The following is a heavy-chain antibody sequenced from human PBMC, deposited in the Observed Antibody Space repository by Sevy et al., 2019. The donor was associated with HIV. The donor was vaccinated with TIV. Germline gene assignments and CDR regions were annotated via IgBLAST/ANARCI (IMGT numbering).Heavy chain of an antibody. CDR1: GFTFTNTW. D-gene: IGHD5-18*01. J-gene: IGHJ4*02. CDR2: IKSKTDGGTG. V-gene: IGHV3-15*01. Sequence: GGSLRLSCAASGFTFTNTWMSWVRQAPGKGLEWVGRIKSKTDGGTGDYAAPVKGRFSISRDDSKNTLYLQMNSLKTEDTAVYYCTTGDPYNRYGYMSPYFFDYWGQGPLVTVSS. CDR3: TTGDPYNRYGYMSPYFFDY.